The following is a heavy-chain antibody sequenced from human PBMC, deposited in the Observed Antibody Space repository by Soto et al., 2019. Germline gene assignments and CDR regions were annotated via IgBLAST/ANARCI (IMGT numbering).Heavy chain of an antibody. V-gene: IGHV4-34*01. Sequence: SETLSLTCAVYGGSFSDYYWTWIRQPPGKGLEWIGEINHSGSTNYNPSLKSRVTTSVDTSKNQFSLKLSSVTAADTAMYYCARGLAGGSFGVVVPAAPASGYSYYYMDVWGKGTTVTVSS. CDR1: GGSFSDYY. J-gene: IGHJ6*03. CDR3: ARGLAGGSFGVVVPAAPASGYSYYYMDV. D-gene: IGHD2-2*01. CDR2: INHSGST.